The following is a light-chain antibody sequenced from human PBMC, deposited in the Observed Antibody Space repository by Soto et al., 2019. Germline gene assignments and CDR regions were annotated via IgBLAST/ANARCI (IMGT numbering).Light chain of an antibody. V-gene: IGKV3-20*01. J-gene: IGKJ1*01. CDR1: QSVSSSY. CDR3: QQYGSSPLT. Sequence: EIVLTQSPGTLSLSPGERATLSCRASQSVSSSYLAWYQQKPGQAPRLLIYGASSRATGIPDRFSGSGSGTYFTLTSSRLEPEDSAVYYCQQYGSSPLTFGQGTKVEIK. CDR2: GAS.